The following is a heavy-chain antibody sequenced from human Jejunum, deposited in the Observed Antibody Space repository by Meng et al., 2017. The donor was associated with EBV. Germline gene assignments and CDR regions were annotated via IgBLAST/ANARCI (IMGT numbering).Heavy chain of an antibody. CDR2: ISAYNANT. Sequence: QVHLVQSGAEVTKPGXSVKVSCKVSGYTYSSYGISWVRQAPGQGLEWMGWISAYNANTNYAQNFQGRVTLTTDTSTNTAYMDLRSLTSDDTALYYCASGGVVVSGSYYFDYWGQGTLVTVSS. D-gene: IGHD2-21*02. J-gene: IGHJ4*02. CDR1: GYTYSSYG. CDR3: ASGGVVVSGSYYFDY. V-gene: IGHV1-18*01.